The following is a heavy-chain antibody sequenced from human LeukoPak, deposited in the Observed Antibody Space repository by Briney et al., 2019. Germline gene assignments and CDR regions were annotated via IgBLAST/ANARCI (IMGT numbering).Heavy chain of an antibody. CDR3: AKDSSYYLDSSGFDY. CDR1: GFTFSDYG. CDR2: IIYDGSDK. D-gene: IGHD3-22*01. V-gene: IGHV3-30*18. J-gene: IGHJ4*02. Sequence: PGGSLRLSCAASGFTFSDYGMHWVRQAPGKGLEWVAVIIYDGSDKFYADSVKGGFTISRDNSKNTLYLQMNSLRAEDTAVYYCAKDSSYYLDSSGFDYWGPGTLVTVSS.